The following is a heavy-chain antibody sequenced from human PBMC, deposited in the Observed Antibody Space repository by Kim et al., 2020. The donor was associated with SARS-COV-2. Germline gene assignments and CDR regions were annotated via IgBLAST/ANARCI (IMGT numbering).Heavy chain of an antibody. Sequence: DGSDKYYVDSVKGRLTISRDNAKNSLYLQMNSLRAEDTAVYYCTRSQLAVWGQGTLVTVSS. J-gene: IGHJ4*02. CDR3: TRSQLAV. D-gene: IGHD6-13*01. CDR2: DGSDK. V-gene: IGHV3-7*04.